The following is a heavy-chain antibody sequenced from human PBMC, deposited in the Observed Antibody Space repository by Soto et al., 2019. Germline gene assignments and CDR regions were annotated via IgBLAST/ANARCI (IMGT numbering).Heavy chain of an antibody. CDR3: ARDSSSGWSLDY. V-gene: IGHV3-33*01. CDR1: GFTFSSYG. Sequence: GGSLRLSCAASGFTFSSYGMHWVRQAPGKGLEWVAVIWYDGSNKYYADSVKGRFTISRDNSKNTLYLQMNSLRAEDTAVYYCARDSSSGWSLDYWGQGTLVTVSS. J-gene: IGHJ4*02. D-gene: IGHD6-19*01. CDR2: IWYDGSNK.